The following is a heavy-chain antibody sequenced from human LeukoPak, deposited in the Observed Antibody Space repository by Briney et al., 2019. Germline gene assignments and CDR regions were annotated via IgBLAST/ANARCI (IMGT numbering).Heavy chain of an antibody. D-gene: IGHD3-3*01. CDR1: GGTFSSYA. CDR3: ATVYYDFWSGYLC. V-gene: IGHV1-69*04. CDR2: IIPILGIA. Sequence: ASVKVSCKASGGTFSSYAISWVRQAPGQGLEWMGRIIPILGIANYAQKFQGRVTITADKSTSTAYMELSSLRSEDTAVYYCATVYYDFWSGYLCWGQGTLVTVSS. J-gene: IGHJ4*02.